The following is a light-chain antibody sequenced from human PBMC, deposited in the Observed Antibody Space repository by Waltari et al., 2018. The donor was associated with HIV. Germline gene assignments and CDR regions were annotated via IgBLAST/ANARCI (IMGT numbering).Light chain of an antibody. CDR1: SGSIGSNY. CDR3: QSYDSNTRI. V-gene: IGLV6-57*01. CDR2: EDD. J-gene: IGLJ1*01. Sequence: FMLTQPRSVSESPGKPVTISCPRSSGSIGSNYVQWYQQRPGSSPTTVIYEDDQRPSGVPGRFSGSIDRSSNSASLTISGLMTEDEADYYCQSYDSNTRIFGTGTKVTVL.